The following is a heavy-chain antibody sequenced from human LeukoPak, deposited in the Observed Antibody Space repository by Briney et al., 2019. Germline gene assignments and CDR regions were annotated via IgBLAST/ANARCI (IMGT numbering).Heavy chain of an antibody. V-gene: IGHV3-66*01. CDR1: GFTVSSNY. D-gene: IGHD1-14*01. CDR3: ATGYY. J-gene: IGHJ4*02. Sequence: QPGGSLRLSCAASGFTVSSNYLSGVRQAPGKGLEWVSVIYSGGTTYYAESVKGRFTISRDNSKNMLYLQMNSLGAEDTAVYYCATGYYWGQGTLVTVSS. CDR2: IYSGGTT.